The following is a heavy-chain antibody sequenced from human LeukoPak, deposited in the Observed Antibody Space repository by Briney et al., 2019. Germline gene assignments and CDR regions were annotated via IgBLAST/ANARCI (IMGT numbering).Heavy chain of an antibody. D-gene: IGHD2-2*02. CDR2: ISAYNGNT. J-gene: IGHJ4*02. V-gene: IGHV1-18*04. Sequence: ASVKVSCKASGYTFTSYGISWVRQAPGQGLEWMGWISAYNGNTNYAQKLQGRVTMTTDTSTSTAYMELRSLRSDDTAVYYCARDVSDIVVVPTAIGGYWGQGTLVTVSS. CDR3: ARDVSDIVVVPTAIGGY. CDR1: GYTFTSYG.